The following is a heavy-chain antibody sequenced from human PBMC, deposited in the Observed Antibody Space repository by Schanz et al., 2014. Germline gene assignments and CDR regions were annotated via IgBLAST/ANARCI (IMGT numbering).Heavy chain of an antibody. J-gene: IGHJ4*02. D-gene: IGHD4-17*01. Sequence: QVQLVQSGAEVKKPGASEKVSCKVSGSIFSKLLMHWVRQGPAKGLEWMGGFDVEDGETIYAQKFQGRVTMTRDTSTSTVYMELSSLRSEDTAVYYCARGYGDSPTDFWGQGTLVIVSS. CDR2: FDVEDGET. CDR1: GSIFSKLL. V-gene: IGHV1-24*01. CDR3: ARGYGDSPTDF.